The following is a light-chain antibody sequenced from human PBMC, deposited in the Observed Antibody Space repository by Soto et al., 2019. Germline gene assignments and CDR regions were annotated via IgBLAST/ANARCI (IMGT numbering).Light chain of an antibody. Sequence: DIVMTPSPDSLAVSLGERATINCKSSQSVXYSSNNKNYLAWYQQKPGQPPKLLIYWASTRESGVPDRFSGSGSGTDFTLTISSLQAEDVAVYYCQQYYSTPITFGQGTRLEIK. CDR3: QQYYSTPIT. J-gene: IGKJ5*01. CDR1: QSVXYSSNNKNY. CDR2: WAS. V-gene: IGKV4-1*01.